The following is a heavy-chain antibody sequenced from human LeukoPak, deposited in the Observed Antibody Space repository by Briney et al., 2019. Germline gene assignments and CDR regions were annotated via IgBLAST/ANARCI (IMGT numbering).Heavy chain of an antibody. D-gene: IGHD3-22*01. Sequence: GGSLRLSCAASGFTFSSYSMNWVRQAPGKGLEGVSSISSSSSYIYYADSVKGRFTISRDNANNSLYLQMNSLRAEDTAVYYCARGGSGSGYHYYYYYMDVWGKGTTVTISS. CDR2: ISSSSSYI. CDR1: GFTFSSYS. V-gene: IGHV3-21*01. CDR3: ARGGSGSGYHYYYYYMDV. J-gene: IGHJ6*03.